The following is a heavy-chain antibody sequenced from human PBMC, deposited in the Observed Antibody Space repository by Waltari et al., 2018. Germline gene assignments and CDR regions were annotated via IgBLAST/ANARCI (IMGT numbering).Heavy chain of an antibody. J-gene: IGHJ6*02. V-gene: IGHV3-30*03. CDR2: VSFDANNT. Sequence: VQLVESGGDVVQPGGSLRLSCATSGFDFSNHGIHWVRQGPGKGVGWVAVVSFDANNTYYADSVKGRFTISKDHSKNTVFLQMSSLRPEDTAVYYCAREMQRPRDYGMDVWGLGTTVTVSS. D-gene: IGHD6-25*01. CDR3: AREMQRPRDYGMDV. CDR1: GFDFSNHG.